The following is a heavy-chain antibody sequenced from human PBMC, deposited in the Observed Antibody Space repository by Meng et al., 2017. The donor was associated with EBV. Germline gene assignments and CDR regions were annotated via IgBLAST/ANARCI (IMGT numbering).Heavy chain of an antibody. CDR3: ARGLDYFDY. CDR1: GYTFTSYG. Sequence: VHLGAGLKKPWATGKFSCKASGYTFTSYGISLVRQAPGQGLEWMGWISAYNGNTNYAQKLQGRVTMTTDTSTSTAYMELRSLRSDDTAVYYCARGLDYFDYWGQGTLVTVSS. CDR2: ISAYNGNT. V-gene: IGHV1-18*01. J-gene: IGHJ4*02.